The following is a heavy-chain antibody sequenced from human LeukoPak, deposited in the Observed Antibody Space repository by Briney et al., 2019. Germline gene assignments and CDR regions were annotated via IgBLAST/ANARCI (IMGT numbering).Heavy chain of an antibody. V-gene: IGHV1-2*02. Sequence: GASVKVSCKASGYTFTGYYMHWVRQAPGQGLEWMGWINPNSGGTNYARKFQGRVSMTRDTSISTAYMELTRLRSDDTAVYYCTRDRYYANPDYYFGMDVWGQGTTVTVSS. CDR2: INPNSGGT. CDR3: TRDRYYANPDYYFGMDV. D-gene: IGHD2-2*01. J-gene: IGHJ6*02. CDR1: GYTFTGYY.